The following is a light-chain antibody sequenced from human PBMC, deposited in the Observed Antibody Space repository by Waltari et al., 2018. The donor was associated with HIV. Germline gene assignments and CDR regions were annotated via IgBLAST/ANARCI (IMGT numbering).Light chain of an antibody. J-gene: IGLJ3*02. CDR3: QVWDSSSDHWV. CDR2: DDS. V-gene: IGLV3-21*04. CDR1: KLEIKS. Sequence: SYVLTQPPSVSVAPGKTAKIACEGDKLEIKSVHRYQQRPGQAPIQVIDDDSDRPSGIPERFSGSNSGNTATLSITRVEVGDEADYYCQVWDSSSDHWVFGGGTKLTVL.